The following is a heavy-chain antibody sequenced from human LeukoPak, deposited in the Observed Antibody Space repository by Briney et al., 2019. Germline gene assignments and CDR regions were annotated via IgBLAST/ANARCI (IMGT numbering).Heavy chain of an antibody. CDR1: GGFISSYY. Sequence: SQTLSLTCAVSGGFISSYYWSWVRQPPRKYLGRIGYIYYSGSTNYNPSLKSRVTMSVDTSKNQFSLKLSSVTAADTAVYYCARQRDGYNYGRFDYWGQGTLVTVSS. CDR2: IYYSGST. CDR3: ARQRDGYNYGRFDY. J-gene: IGHJ4*02. D-gene: IGHD5-24*01. V-gene: IGHV4-59*08.